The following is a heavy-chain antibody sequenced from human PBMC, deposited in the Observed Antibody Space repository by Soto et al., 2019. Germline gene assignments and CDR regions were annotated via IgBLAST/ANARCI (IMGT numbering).Heavy chain of an antibody. Sequence: SESLLLSGTGAGGYICSCYGGRIRQSPGKGLQWIGHISRRGNNKLKPSLQSRVTISIDTPKTQFSLRLSSVTAADTAVYYCARGHRDCSGDACLLFEYWGQG. CDR2: ISRRGNN. CDR3: ARGHRDCSGDACLLFEY. CDR1: GGYICSCY. V-gene: IGHV4-59*01. D-gene: IGHD2-15*01. J-gene: IGHJ4*02.